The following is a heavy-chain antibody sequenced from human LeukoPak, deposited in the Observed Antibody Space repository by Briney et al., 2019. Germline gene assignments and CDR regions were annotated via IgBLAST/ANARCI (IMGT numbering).Heavy chain of an antibody. V-gene: IGHV4-31*03. D-gene: IGHD3-10*01. CDR3: ARTRGSHWFDP. CDR1: GGSVNTRDYY. J-gene: IGHJ5*02. CDR2: IYYSGAS. Sequence: SQTLSLTCNVSGGSVNTRDYYWSWIRQHPGKGLEWIGYIYYSGASYNNPSLKSRLTLSVDTSSNQVSLSLISVTAADTAVYYCARTRGSHWFDPWGQGTLVTVSS.